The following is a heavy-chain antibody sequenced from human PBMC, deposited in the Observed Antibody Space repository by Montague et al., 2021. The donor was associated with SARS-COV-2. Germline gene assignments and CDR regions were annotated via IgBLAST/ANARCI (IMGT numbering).Heavy chain of an antibody. J-gene: IGHJ6*02. CDR2: LYTSGST. Sequence: SETLSLTCTVSGGSISNYYWTWIRQPAGKGLEWIGRLYTSGSTTYNPSLKSRVTMSVDTSKNQFSLNVTSVTAADTAIYYRARESGYSSGWRYYYVMDVWGQGTTVTVS. CDR3: ARESGYSSGWRYYYVMDV. V-gene: IGHV4-4*07. D-gene: IGHD6-19*01. CDR1: GGSISNYY.